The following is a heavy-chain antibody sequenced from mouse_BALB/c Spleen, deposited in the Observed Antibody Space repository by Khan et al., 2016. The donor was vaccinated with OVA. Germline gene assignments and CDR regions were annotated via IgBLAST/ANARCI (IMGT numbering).Heavy chain of an antibody. CDR1: GFSFSSYS. V-gene: IGHV5-6-4*01. D-gene: IGHD1-1*01. CDR2: ISSGGSYT. CDR3: TGHRGYYGSSPYFDY. Sequence: EVELVESGGGLVRPGGSLKLSYAASGFSFSSYSMSRVRQTPEKRLEWVATISSGGSYTYYPDSVKGRFTISRDNAKNTQHLQVNSLRSEDTAMYYWTGHRGYYGSSPYFDYWGQGTTLTVSS. J-gene: IGHJ2*01.